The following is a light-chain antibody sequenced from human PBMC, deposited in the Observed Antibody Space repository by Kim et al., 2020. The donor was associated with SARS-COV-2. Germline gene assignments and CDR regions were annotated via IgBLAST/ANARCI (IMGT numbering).Light chain of an antibody. Sequence: DIQMTQSPSSVSASVGDRVTITCQASQDINNYLNWYQQKPGKAPKLLIYDASTLETGVPSRFSGSGSGTTFTFTITSLQPEDIATYYCQQYDNLFLTFGGGTKVDIK. CDR1: QDINNY. J-gene: IGKJ4*01. CDR3: QQYDNLFLT. CDR2: DAS. V-gene: IGKV1-33*01.